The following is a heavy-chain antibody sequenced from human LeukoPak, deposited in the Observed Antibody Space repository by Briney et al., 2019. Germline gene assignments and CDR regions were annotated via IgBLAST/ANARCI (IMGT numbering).Heavy chain of an antibody. CDR2: ISGSGGST. Sequence: GGSLRLSCAASGFTFASYAMSWVRQAPGKGPEWVSVISGSGGSTYYADSVKGRFTISRDNSKSTLYLQMNSLRAEDTAVYYCAIENWNGFDYWGQGTLVTVSS. J-gene: IGHJ4*02. CDR1: GFTFASYA. D-gene: IGHD1-1*01. CDR3: AIENWNGFDY. V-gene: IGHV3-23*01.